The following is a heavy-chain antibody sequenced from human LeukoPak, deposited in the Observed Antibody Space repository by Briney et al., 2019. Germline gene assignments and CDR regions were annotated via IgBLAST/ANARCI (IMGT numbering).Heavy chain of an antibody. J-gene: IGHJ3*02. CDR1: GGSISSSSYY. CDR3: ARLEGAFDI. Sequence: SETLSLTCTVSGGSISSSSYYWGWIRQPPGKGLEWIGSIYYSGSTYYNPSLKSRVTISVDTSKNQFSLKLSSVAAADTAVYYCARLEGAFDIWGQGTMVTVSS. V-gene: IGHV4-39*01. CDR2: IYYSGST.